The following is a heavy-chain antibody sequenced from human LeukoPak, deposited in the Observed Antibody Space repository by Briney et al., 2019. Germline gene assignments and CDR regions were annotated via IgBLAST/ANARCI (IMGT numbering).Heavy chain of an antibody. Sequence: APVKVSCKASGYTFTSYGISWVRQAPGQGLEWMGWISAYNGNTNYAQKLQGRVTMTTDTSTSTAYMELRSLRSDDTAVYYCARDPHYYDSTPFDYWGQGTLVTVSS. J-gene: IGHJ4*02. D-gene: IGHD3-22*01. CDR3: ARDPHYYDSTPFDY. V-gene: IGHV1-18*01. CDR1: GYTFTSYG. CDR2: ISAYNGNT.